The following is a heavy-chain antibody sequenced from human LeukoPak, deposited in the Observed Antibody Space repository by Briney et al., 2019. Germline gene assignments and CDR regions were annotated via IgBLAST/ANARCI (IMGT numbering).Heavy chain of an antibody. Sequence: GASVKVSCKASGYTFTSYGISWVRQAPGQGLEWMGWISAYNGNTNYAQKLQGRVTMTTDTSTSTAYMELRSLRSDDTAVYYCASSAAAGTLGGAFDIWGQGTMVTVSS. D-gene: IGHD6-13*01. J-gene: IGHJ3*02. V-gene: IGHV1-18*01. CDR2: ISAYNGNT. CDR1: GYTFTSYG. CDR3: ASSAAAGTLGGAFDI.